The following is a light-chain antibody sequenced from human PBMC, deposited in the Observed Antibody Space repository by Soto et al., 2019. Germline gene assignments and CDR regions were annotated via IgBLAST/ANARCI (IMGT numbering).Light chain of an antibody. CDR1: KLGDKY. V-gene: IGLV3-1*01. CDR2: QDS. CDR3: QAWDNSLV. Sequence: SYELTQPPSVSVSPGQTASITCSGDKLGDKYACWYQQKPGQSPVLVIYQDSKRPSGIPERFSGSNSGNTATLTISGTQAMEEADYSCQAWDNSLVFGGGTKLPVL. J-gene: IGLJ2*01.